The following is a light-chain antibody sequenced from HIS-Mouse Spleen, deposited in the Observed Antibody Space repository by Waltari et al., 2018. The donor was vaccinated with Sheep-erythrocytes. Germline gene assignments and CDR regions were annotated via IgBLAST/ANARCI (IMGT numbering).Light chain of an antibody. CDR2: GSS. V-gene: IGKV3-20*01. CDR1: QSVSSSY. J-gene: IGKJ4*01. CDR3: QQYGSSPPLT. Sequence: EIVLTQSPGTLSLSPGERATLSCRASQSVSSSYLARYQQKPGQAPRLLIYGSSSRATGIPDRFSGSGSGTDFTLTISRLEPEDFAVYYCQQYGSSPPLTFGGGTKVEI.